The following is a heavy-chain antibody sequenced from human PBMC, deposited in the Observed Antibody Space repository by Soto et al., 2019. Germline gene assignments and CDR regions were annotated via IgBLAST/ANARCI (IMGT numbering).Heavy chain of an antibody. CDR2: ISGSGGST. V-gene: IGHV3-23*01. CDR3: AKLGLSVITFGGVIVFDY. D-gene: IGHD3-16*02. J-gene: IGHJ4*02. CDR1: GFTFSSYA. Sequence: EVQLLESGGGLVQPGGSLRLSCAASGFTFSSYAMSWVRQAPGKGLEWVSGISGSGGSTYYADSVKGRFTISRDNSKNTLYLQMNSLRAEDTAVYYCAKLGLSVITFGGVIVFDYWGQGTLVTVSS.